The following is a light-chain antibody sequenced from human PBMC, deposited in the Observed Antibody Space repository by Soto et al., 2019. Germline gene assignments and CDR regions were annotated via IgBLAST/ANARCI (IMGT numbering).Light chain of an antibody. CDR1: QSISSY. J-gene: IGKJ2*01. CDR2: AAS. V-gene: IGKV1-39*01. CDR3: QQSYSTPYT. Sequence: IQMTQSPSSLSASVGDRVTITCRASQSISSYLNWYQQKPGKAPKLLIYAASSLQSGVPSRFSGSGSGTDFTLTISSLQPEDFATYYCQQSYSTPYTSGQGTKLEIK.